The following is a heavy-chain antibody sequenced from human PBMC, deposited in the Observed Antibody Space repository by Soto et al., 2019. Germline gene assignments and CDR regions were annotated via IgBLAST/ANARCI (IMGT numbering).Heavy chain of an antibody. CDR3: ASSFPAAGASYYYNYGMAV. J-gene: IGHJ6*01. CDR1: GGYTGGDC. CDR2: INHSGST. D-gene: IGHD6-13*01. Sequence: PCAVSGGYTGGDCCSVIRKPRGKGMEWIGEINHSGSTNYNPSLKSRVTISVDTSKNQFSLKLSSVTAADTAVYYCASSFPAAGASYYYNYGMAVWVKGTTDTVSS. V-gene: IGHV4-34*01.